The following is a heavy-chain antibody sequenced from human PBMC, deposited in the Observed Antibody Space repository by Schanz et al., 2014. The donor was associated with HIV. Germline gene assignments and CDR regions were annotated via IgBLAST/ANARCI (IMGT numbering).Heavy chain of an antibody. CDR3: AKDRNHYDSRYRGKGNYYYYYGMDV. CDR1: GFTFSSYG. CDR2: ISYDGSNK. J-gene: IGHJ6*02. D-gene: IGHD3-22*01. Sequence: VHLVESGGGVVQPGRSLRLSCAVSGFTFSSYGIHWVRQAPGKGLEWVAVISYDGSNKKYADSVKGRFTISRDNSKNTLYLQMKSLRPEDTAVYYCAKDRNHYDSRYRGKGNYYYYYGMDVWGQGTTVTVSS. V-gene: IGHV3-30*18.